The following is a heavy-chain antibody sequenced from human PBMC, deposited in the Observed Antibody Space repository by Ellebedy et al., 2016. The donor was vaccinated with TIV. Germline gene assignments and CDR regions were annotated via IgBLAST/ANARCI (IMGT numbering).Heavy chain of an antibody. Sequence: SLKISXAASGFTFDDYAMHWVRQAPGKGLEWVSGISWNSGRIGYADSVKGRFTISRDNAKNSLYLQMNSLRAEDTAVYYCARVNVVVPAAIGGAFDIWGQGTMVTVSS. V-gene: IGHV3-9*01. CDR1: GFTFDDYA. CDR3: ARVNVVVPAAIGGAFDI. CDR2: ISWNSGRI. J-gene: IGHJ3*02. D-gene: IGHD2-2*01.